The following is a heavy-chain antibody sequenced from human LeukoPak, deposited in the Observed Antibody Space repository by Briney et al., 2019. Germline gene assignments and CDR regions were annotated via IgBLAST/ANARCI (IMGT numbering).Heavy chain of an antibody. Sequence: SVKVSCKASGGTFSSYAISWVRQAPGQGLEWMGGIIPIFGTANYAQKFQGRVTITADESTSTDYMELSSLRSEDTAVYYCARVRHSSGWLDYWGQGTLVTVSS. CDR2: IIPIFGTA. CDR3: ARVRHSSGWLDY. D-gene: IGHD6-19*01. V-gene: IGHV1-69*13. CDR1: GGTFSSYA. J-gene: IGHJ4*02.